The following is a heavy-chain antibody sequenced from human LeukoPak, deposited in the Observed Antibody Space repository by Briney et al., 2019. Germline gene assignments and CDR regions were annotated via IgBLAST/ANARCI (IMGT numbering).Heavy chain of an antibody. J-gene: IGHJ4*02. V-gene: IGHV4-59*06. CDR1: GGSISSYY. CDR2: IYYSGSS. CDR3: ARNRDGYNSFDY. Sequence: KPSETLSLTCTVSGGSISSYYWSWIRQHPGKGLEWIGYIYYSGSSYYNPSLRSRVTISVDTSKNHFSLKLSSVTAADTAVYYCARNRDGYNSFDYWGQGTLVTVSS. D-gene: IGHD5-24*01.